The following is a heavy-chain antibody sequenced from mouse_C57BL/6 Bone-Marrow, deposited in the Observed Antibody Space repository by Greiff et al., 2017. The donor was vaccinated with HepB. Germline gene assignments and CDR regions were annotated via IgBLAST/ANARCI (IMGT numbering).Heavy chain of an antibody. CDR3: ARHRYYGSSYGYFDV. CDR1: EYEFPSHD. D-gene: IGHD1-1*01. CDR2: INSDGGST. J-gene: IGHJ1*03. V-gene: IGHV5-2*01. Sequence: EVQVVESGGGLVQPGESLKLSCESNEYEFPSHDMSWVRKTPEKRLELVAAINSDGGSTYYPDTMERRFIISRDNTKKTPYLQMSSLRSEDTALYYCARHRYYGSSYGYFDVWGTGTTVTVSS.